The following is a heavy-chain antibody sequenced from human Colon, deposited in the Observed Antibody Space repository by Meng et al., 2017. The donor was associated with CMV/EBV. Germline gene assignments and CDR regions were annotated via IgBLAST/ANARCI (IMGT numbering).Heavy chain of an antibody. Sequence: GESLKISCAASGFVFRSYGMHWVRQAPGKGLEWVANIGYDGNNKYYGDSVKGRFTISRDNSKNTLYLQMNSLRAEDTAVYYCAKAELRITIFGVVKNYYGMDVWGQGTTVTVSS. J-gene: IGHJ6*02. CDR3: AKAELRITIFGVVKNYYGMDV. CDR2: IGYDGNNK. CDR1: GFVFRSYG. V-gene: IGHV3-30*02. D-gene: IGHD3-3*01.